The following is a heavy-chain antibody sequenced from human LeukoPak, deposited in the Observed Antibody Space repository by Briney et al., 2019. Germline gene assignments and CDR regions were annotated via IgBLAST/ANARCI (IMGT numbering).Heavy chain of an antibody. CDR1: GGSISSGGYS. CDR3: ARATYYYDNSGYYPYYFDY. D-gene: IGHD3-22*01. J-gene: IGHJ4*02. Sequence: SETLSLTCTVSGGSISSGGYSWSWIRQHPGKGLEWIGYIYYSGSTYYNPSLKSRVTISVDTSKNQFSLKLSSVTAADTAVYYCARATYYYDNSGYYPYYFDYWGQGTLVTVSS. CDR2: IYYSGST. V-gene: IGHV4-31*03.